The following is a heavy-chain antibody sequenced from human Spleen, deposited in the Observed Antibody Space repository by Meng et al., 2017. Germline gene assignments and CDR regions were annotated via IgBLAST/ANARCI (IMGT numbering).Heavy chain of an antibody. CDR2: INPDGSEK. Sequence: GESLKISCAASGFTFSGHWMHWVRQAPGKGLEWVANINPDGSEKRNVDSVRGRFTVSRDNAKNSLYLQMNNLRVEDTAVYYCVGWGSRNHWGQGTLVTVSS. D-gene: IGHD7-27*01. CDR3: VGWGSRNH. J-gene: IGHJ5*02. V-gene: IGHV3-7*01. CDR1: GFTFSGHW.